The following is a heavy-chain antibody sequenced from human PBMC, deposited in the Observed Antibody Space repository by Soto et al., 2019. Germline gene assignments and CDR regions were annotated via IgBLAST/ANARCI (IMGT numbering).Heavy chain of an antibody. D-gene: IGHD2-15*01. Sequence: PGGSLRLSCGASGFTFRSYEMNWVRQAPGKGLEWISYISSSGTVVYYTDSVKGRITISRDIAKNSLYLQMNSLRAEDTAVYYRARAVPGGGYSDYWGPGTPVTVSS. V-gene: IGHV3-48*03. CDR3: ARAVPGGGYSDY. CDR2: ISSSGTVV. CDR1: GFTFRSYE. J-gene: IGHJ4*02.